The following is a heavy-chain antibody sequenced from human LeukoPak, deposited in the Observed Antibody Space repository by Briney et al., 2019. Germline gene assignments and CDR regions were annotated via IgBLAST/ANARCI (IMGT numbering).Heavy chain of an antibody. CDR2: IYYSGST. CDR1: GGSISSSSYY. Sequence: PSETLSLTCTVSGGSISSSSYYWGWIRQPPGKGLEWIGSIYYSGSTYYNPSLKSRVTISVDTSKNQFSLKLSSVTAADTAVYYCVRLDGMWLERGYFDYWGQGTLVTVSS. J-gene: IGHJ4*02. D-gene: IGHD1-1*01. V-gene: IGHV4-39*01. CDR3: VRLDGMWLERGYFDY.